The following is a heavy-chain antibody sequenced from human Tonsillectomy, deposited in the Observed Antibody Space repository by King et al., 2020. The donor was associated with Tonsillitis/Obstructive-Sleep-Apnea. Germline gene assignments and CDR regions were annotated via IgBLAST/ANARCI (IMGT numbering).Heavy chain of an antibody. Sequence: QLVQSGAEVKKPGSSVKVSCKASGGTFSSYAISWVRQAPGQGLEWMGGSIPSFGTENYAQKFQGRVTITADESTSTAYMELSSLRSEDTAVYYCATYSGSGSEDYYYYYMDVWGKGTTVTVSS. J-gene: IGHJ6*03. V-gene: IGHV1-69*12. CDR1: GGTFSSYA. CDR3: ATYSGSGSEDYYYYYMDV. CDR2: SIPSFGTE. D-gene: IGHD5-12*01.